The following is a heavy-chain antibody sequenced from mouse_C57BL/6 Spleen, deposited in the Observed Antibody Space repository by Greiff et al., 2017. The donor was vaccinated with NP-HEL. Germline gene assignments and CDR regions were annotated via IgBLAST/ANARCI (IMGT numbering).Heavy chain of an antibody. V-gene: IGHV1-52*01. CDR2: IDPSDSET. CDR1: GYTFTSYW. CDR3: ARNGEYDYGSSFFAY. J-gene: IGHJ3*01. D-gene: IGHD1-1*01. Sequence: QVQLQQPGAELVRPGSSVKLSCKASGYTFTSYWMHWVKQRPIQGLEWIGNIDPSDSETHYNQKFKDKATLTVDKSSSTAYMQLSSLTSEDSAVYYCARNGEYDYGSSFFAYWGQGTLVTVSA.